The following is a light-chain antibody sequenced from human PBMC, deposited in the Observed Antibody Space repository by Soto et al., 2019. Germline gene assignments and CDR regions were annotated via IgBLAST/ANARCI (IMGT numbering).Light chain of an antibody. CDR3: QQYSNWPPPLT. Sequence: ELVMTQSPATLSVSPGERATLSCRASQSVSSNLAWYQQKPGQAPRLLIYGASTRATGIPARFSGSGSGTECTLTISSLQSEDFAVYYGQQYSNWPPPLTFGGGTKVEIQ. CDR1: QSVSSN. CDR2: GAS. V-gene: IGKV3-15*01. J-gene: IGKJ4*01.